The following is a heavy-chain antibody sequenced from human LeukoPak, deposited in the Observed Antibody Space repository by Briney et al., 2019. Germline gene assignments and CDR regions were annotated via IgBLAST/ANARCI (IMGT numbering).Heavy chain of an antibody. J-gene: IGHJ4*02. CDR1: GGSISSYY. CDR3: ATYGGNSGPLFDY. Sequence: SETLSLTCTVSGGSISSYYWSWIRQPPGKGLEWIGYIYYSGSTNYNPSLKSRVTISVDTSKNLFSLKLSSVTAADTAVYYCATYGGNSGPLFDYWGQGTLVTVSS. V-gene: IGHV4-59*01. CDR2: IYYSGST. D-gene: IGHD4-23*01.